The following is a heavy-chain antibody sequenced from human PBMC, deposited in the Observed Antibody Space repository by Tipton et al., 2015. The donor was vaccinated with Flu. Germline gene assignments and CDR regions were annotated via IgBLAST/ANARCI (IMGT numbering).Heavy chain of an antibody. CDR1: GFTFDDYA. CDR3: AKDTSSRYYGSGSYDY. J-gene: IGHJ4*02. CDR2: ISWNSGSI. Sequence: SLRLSCAASGFTFDDYAMHWVRQAPGKGLEWVSGISWNSGSIGDADSVKGRFTISRDNAKNSLYLQMNSLRAEDTALYYCAKDTSSRYYGSGSYDYWGQGTLVTVTS. D-gene: IGHD3-10*01. V-gene: IGHV3-9*01.